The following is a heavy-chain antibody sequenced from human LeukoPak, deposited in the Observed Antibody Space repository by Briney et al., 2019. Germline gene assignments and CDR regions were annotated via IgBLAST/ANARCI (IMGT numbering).Heavy chain of an antibody. D-gene: IGHD3-9*01. CDR1: GGTFSSYA. Sequence: SVKVSCKASGGTFSSYAISWVRQAPGQGLEWMGGIIPIFGTANYAQKFQGRVTITADESTSTAYMELSSLRSEDTAVYYCARDDDILTGYGYWGQGTLVTVSS. CDR2: IIPIFGTA. V-gene: IGHV1-69*01. CDR3: ARDDDILTGYGY. J-gene: IGHJ4*02.